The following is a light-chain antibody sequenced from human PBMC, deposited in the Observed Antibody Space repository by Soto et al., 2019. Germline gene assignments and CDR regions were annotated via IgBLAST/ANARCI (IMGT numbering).Light chain of an antibody. CDR3: QQYNNWPPIT. J-gene: IGKJ5*01. Sequence: ENVLTLSAATLSLSTGERATLSCRASQSVSNYLAWYQQKPGQAPRLLIYDASNRATDIPARFSGSGSGTEFTLTISSLQSEDFAVYYCQQYNNWPPITFGQGTRLEIK. V-gene: IGKV3-11*01. CDR1: QSVSNY. CDR2: DAS.